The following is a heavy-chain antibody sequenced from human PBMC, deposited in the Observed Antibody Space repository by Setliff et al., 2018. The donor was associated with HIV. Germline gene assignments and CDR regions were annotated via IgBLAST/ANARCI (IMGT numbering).Heavy chain of an antibody. D-gene: IGHD2-21*01. Sequence: SETLSLTCTVSGGSISSSSYYWGWIRQPPGKGLEWIGTIYYSGSTYYNPSLKSRVTISTDTSKNQFSLKVRSVTAADTAVYYCARQVTVVGYFETAAGSFNYWGPGTLVTVPQ. CDR1: GGSISSSSYY. V-gene: IGHV4-39*01. CDR3: ARQVTVVGYFETAAGSFNY. CDR2: IYYSGST. J-gene: IGHJ4*02.